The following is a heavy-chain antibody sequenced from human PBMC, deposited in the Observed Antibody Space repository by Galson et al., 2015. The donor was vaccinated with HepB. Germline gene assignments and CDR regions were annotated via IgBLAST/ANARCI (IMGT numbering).Heavy chain of an antibody. D-gene: IGHD3-10*01. CDR2: INPNSGGT. Sequence: SVKVSCKASGYTFTGYYMHWVRQAPGQGLEWMGWINPNSGGTNYAQKFQGSVTMTRDTSISTAYMELSRLRSDDTAVYYCARGDSSRPRAYYGLDYWGQGTLVTVSS. CDR1: GYTFTGYY. V-gene: IGHV1-2*02. J-gene: IGHJ4*02. CDR3: ARGDSSRPRAYYGLDY.